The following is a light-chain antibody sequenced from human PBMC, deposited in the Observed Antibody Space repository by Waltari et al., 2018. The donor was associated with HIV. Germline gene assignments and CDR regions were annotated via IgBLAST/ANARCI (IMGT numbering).Light chain of an antibody. Sequence: SYVLTHPPSVSVAPGKTAKITCVGNNVGTKSVHWYQQKPDQAPVLVIYYNADRPSGIPERFSGSNSGNTATLTINRVEAGDEADYYCHVWDTISDHVVFGGGSKLTVL. J-gene: IGLJ2*01. V-gene: IGLV3-21*04. CDR2: YNA. CDR1: NVGTKS. CDR3: HVWDTISDHVV.